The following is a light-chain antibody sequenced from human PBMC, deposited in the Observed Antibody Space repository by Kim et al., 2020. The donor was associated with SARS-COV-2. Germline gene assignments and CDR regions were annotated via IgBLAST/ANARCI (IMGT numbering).Light chain of an antibody. CDR2: WAS. V-gene: IGKV4-1*01. CDR1: QSVLYSSNNQNY. Sequence: RATINCKSSQSVLYSSNNQNYVAWYQQKPGQPPKLLIYWASTREYGVPDRVSGSGSGTDFTLTISSLQAEDVAVYYCQQYYSTPYTFGQGTKLEI. CDR3: QQYYSTPYT. J-gene: IGKJ2*01.